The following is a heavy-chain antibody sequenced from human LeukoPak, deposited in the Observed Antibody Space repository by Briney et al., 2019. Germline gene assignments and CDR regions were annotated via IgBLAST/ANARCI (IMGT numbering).Heavy chain of an antibody. D-gene: IGHD5-18*01. Sequence: GGSLRLSCAASGFTFDDYAMHWVRQAPGKGLEWVSLISGDGASTYYADSVKGRFTISRDNSKNSLYLQMNSLRTEDTALYYCAKGWQLWYYFDYWGQGTLATVSS. J-gene: IGHJ4*02. CDR3: AKGWQLWYYFDY. CDR2: ISGDGAST. V-gene: IGHV3-43*02. CDR1: GFTFDDYA.